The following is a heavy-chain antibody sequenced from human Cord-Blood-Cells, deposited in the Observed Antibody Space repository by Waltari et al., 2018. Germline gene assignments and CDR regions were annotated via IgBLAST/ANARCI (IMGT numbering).Heavy chain of an antibody. D-gene: IGHD1-1*01. J-gene: IGHJ4*02. V-gene: IGHV4-30-2*01. CDR1: GGSISSGGYS. Sequence: QLQLQESGSGLVKPSQTLSLTCAVSGGSISSGGYSWSWIRQPPGKGPEWIGYSYHSGSTYSNPALKARVPVSVHSSKTQFSLKLSSVTAADTAVYYCARRGTETFDYWRQGTLVTVSS. CDR3: ARRGTETFDY. CDR2: SYHSGST.